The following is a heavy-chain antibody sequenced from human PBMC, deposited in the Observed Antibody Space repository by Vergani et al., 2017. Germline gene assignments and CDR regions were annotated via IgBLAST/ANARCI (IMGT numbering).Heavy chain of an antibody. CDR2: ISSNGGST. D-gene: IGHD2-15*01. J-gene: IGHJ6*02. CDR3: AREWGYPYYGMDV. CDR1: GFTFSSYA. V-gene: IGHV3-64*04. Sequence: VQLVESGGGLVQPGGSLRLSCSASGFTFSSYAMHWVRQAPGKGLEYVSAISSNGGSTYYADSVKGRFTISRDNSKNTLYLQMNSLRAEDTAVYYCAREWGYPYYGMDVWGQGTTLTVSS.